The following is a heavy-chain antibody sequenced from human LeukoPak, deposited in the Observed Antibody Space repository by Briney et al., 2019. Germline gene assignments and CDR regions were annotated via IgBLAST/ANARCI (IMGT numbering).Heavy chain of an antibody. CDR2: IDHSGST. CDR3: ARASWVSNADAVW. V-gene: IGHV4-34*01. Sequence: PSATLSLTCAVYGGSFSTYYWSWIRQPPGKGLEWIGEIDHSGSTNYNPSLKSRVTISVDTSKNQFSLKLSSVTAEDTAIYYCARASWVSNADAVWWGQGTQVTVSP. D-gene: IGHD1-1*01. CDR1: GGSFSTYY. J-gene: IGHJ4*02.